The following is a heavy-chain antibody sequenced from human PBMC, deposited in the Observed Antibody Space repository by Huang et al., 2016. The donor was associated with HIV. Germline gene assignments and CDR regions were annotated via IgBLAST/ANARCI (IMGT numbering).Heavy chain of an antibody. D-gene: IGHD6-19*01. V-gene: IGHV4-39*01. CDR3: ARQDTSGWYADPYYFDY. Sequence: QLQLQESGPGLVKPSETLSLTCTVSGGSISTSGYYWGWIRQPPGKGLAWIAIIYYSESTSYTPALKSRVTISVDTSNSQFSLKLSSVTAADTAVYYCARQDTSGWYADPYYFDYWGQGTLVTVSS. CDR1: GGSISTSGYY. CDR2: IYYSEST. J-gene: IGHJ4*02.